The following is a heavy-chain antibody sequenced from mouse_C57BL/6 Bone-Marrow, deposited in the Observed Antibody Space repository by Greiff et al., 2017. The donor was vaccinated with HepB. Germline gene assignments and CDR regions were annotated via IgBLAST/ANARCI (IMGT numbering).Heavy chain of an antibody. V-gene: IGHV1-82*01. D-gene: IGHD2-3*01. Sequence: QVQLQQSGPELVKPGASVKISCKASGYAFSSSWMNWVKQRPGKGLEWIGRIYPGDGDTNYNGKFKGKATLTADKSSSTAYMQLSSLTSEDSAVYFCASDDGYHYAMDYWGQGTSVTVSS. CDR3: ASDDGYHYAMDY. CDR1: GYAFSSSW. J-gene: IGHJ4*01. CDR2: IYPGDGDT.